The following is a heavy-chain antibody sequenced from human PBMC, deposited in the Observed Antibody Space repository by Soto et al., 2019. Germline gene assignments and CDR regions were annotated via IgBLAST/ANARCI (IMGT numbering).Heavy chain of an antibody. V-gene: IGHV4-30-2*01. Sequence: SETLSLTCAVSGGSISSADNSWSWIRQPPGKGLEWIGYIYHSGSTYYNPSLKSRVTMSVDRSKNLFCLNLSSVTAADTAMYYCARGMSADDYDSSGSLAFAVWGQGKMVTVSS. CDR3: ARGMSADDYDSSGSLAFAV. CDR1: GGSISSADNS. CDR2: IYHSGST. J-gene: IGHJ3*01. D-gene: IGHD3-22*01.